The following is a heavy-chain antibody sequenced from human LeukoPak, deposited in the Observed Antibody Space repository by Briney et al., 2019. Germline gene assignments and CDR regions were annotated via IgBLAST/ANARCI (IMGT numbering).Heavy chain of an antibody. CDR2: INHSGST. CDR1: GGSFSGYY. V-gene: IGHV4-34*01. D-gene: IGHD2-2*01. CDR3: ARALRPGTGSYCYGMDV. Sequence: SETLSLTCAVYGGSFSGYYWSWIRQPPGMGLEWIGEINHSGSTNYNPSLKSRVTISVDTSKNQFSLKLSSVTAADTAVYYCARALRPGTGSYCYGMDVWGQGTTVTVSS. J-gene: IGHJ6*02.